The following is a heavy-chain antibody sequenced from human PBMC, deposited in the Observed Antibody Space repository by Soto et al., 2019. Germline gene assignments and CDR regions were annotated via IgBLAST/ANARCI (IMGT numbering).Heavy chain of an antibody. D-gene: IGHD3-10*01. CDR1: GYSVTSGNFY. V-gene: IGHV4-61*03. CDR2: IYFSGST. CDR3: ARGSRGNFDY. Sequence: PSETLSLTCSVSGYSVTSGNFYYSWIRQSPGNGLEWIGYIYFSGSTNYNPSLNSRVTMSIDTSKNYFSLKLSSVTVADTAVYYCARGSRGNFDYWGQGTLVTVSS. J-gene: IGHJ4*02.